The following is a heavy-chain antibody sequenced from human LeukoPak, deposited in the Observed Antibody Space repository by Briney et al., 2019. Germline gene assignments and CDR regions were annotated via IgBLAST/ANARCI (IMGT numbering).Heavy chain of an antibody. V-gene: IGHV3-23*01. CDR1: GFTFSSYA. J-gene: IGHJ5*02. CDR2: ISGSGGST. CDR3: AKDEQGDCSRTSCYRWFDP. Sequence: GGSLRLSCAASGFTFSSYAMSWVHQAPGKGLEWVSAISGSGGSTYYADSVKGRFTISRDNSKNTVYLQMNSLRAEDTAVYYCAKDEQGDCSRTSCYRWFDPWGQGTLVTVSS. D-gene: IGHD2-2*01.